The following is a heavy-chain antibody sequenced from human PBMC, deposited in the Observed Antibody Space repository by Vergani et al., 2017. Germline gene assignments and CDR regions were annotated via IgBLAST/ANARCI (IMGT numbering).Heavy chain of an antibody. J-gene: IGHJ4*02. V-gene: IGHV1-2*02. CDR1: GYTFTGYY. D-gene: IGHD6-13*01. Sequence: QVQLVQSGAEVKKPGASVKVSCKASGYTFTGYYMHWVRQAPGQGLEWMGWINPNSGGTNYAQKFQGRVTMTRDTSISTAYMELSRLRSDDTAVYYCAREGYSSSWLQKAVDYWGQGTLVTVSS. CDR2: INPNSGGT. CDR3: AREGYSSSWLQKAVDY.